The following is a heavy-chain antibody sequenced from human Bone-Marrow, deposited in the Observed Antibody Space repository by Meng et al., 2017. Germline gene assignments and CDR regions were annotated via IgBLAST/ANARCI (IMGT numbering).Heavy chain of an antibody. D-gene: IGHD3-9*01. V-gene: IGHV3-20*04. CDR1: GFTFDDYG. J-gene: IGHJ5*02. CDR3: ATDILTGPNWFDP. Sequence: GESLKISCAASGFTFDDYGMSWVRQAPGKGLEWVSGINWNGGSTGYADSVKGRFTISRDNAKNSLYLQMNSLRAEDTAVYYCATDILTGPNWFDPWGQGTLVTVSS. CDR2: INWNGGST.